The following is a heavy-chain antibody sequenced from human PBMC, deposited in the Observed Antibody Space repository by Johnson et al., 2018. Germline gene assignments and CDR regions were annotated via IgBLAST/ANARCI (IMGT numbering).Heavy chain of an antibody. V-gene: IGHV3-48*02. D-gene: IGHD6-19*01. J-gene: IGHJ4*02. Sequence: VQLQESGGGLVQPGGSLRLSCAASGFSFSKYNMNWVRQAPGKGLEWVSYTSNSSSTINYADSVKGRFTISRDNAKNSLYLQMNSLRDEDTAVYYCAREGGFSSGWLIDYWGQGTQVTVSS. CDR2: TSNSSSTI. CDR1: GFSFSKYN. CDR3: AREGGFSSGWLIDY.